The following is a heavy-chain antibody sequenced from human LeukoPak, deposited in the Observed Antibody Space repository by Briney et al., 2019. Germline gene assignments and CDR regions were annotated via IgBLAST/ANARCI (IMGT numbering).Heavy chain of an antibody. D-gene: IGHD3-22*01. Sequence: GGSLRLSCAASEFTFRDYGIHWVRQAPGKGLEWVANIKQDGSEKYYVDSVKGRFTISRDNAKNSLYLQMNSLRAEDTAVYYCARALTYYYDSSGYSYYYYYGMDVWGQGTTVTVSS. V-gene: IGHV3-7*04. CDR1: EFTFRDYG. J-gene: IGHJ6*02. CDR2: IKQDGSEK. CDR3: ARALTYYYDSSGYSYYYYYGMDV.